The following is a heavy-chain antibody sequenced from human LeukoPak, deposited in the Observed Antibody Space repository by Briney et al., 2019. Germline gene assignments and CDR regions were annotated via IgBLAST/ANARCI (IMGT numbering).Heavy chain of an antibody. Sequence: GGSLRLSCAASGFTVSSNYMSWVRQAPGKGLEWVSVIYSGGSTYYADSVKGRFTISRDNSKNTLYLQMNSLRAEDTAVYYCARDMTTVTTGDYWGQGTLVTVSS. CDR1: GFTVSSNY. CDR3: ARDMTTVTTGDY. V-gene: IGHV3-53*01. J-gene: IGHJ4*02. CDR2: IYSGGST. D-gene: IGHD4-17*01.